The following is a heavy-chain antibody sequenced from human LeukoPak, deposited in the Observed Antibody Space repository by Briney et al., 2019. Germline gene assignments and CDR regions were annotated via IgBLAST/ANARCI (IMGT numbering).Heavy chain of an antibody. CDR1: GFTFSSYE. CDR2: ISSSGSTI. D-gene: IGHD4-23*01. J-gene: IGHJ4*02. V-gene: IGHV3-48*03. CDR3: ARAIYGGDLQPYYFDY. Sequence: PGGSLRLSCAASGFTFSSYEMNWVRQAPGKGLEWVSYISSSGSTIYYADSVKGRFTISRDNAKNSLYLQMNSLRAEDTAVYYCARAIYGGDLQPYYFDYWGQGTLVTVSS.